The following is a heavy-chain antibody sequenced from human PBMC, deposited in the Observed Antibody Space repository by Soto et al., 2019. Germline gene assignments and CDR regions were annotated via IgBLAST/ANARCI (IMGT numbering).Heavy chain of an antibody. D-gene: IGHD2-8*02. Sequence: QVHLVQSGAEVKKPGASVKVSCKGSGYGFTTYGITWVRQAPGQGLEWMAWISAHNGNTNYAQKLQGRVTVTRDTSTSTAYMELRSMRSDDTAVYSCARGRYWDYWGQGALVTVSS. CDR1: GYGFTTYG. CDR3: ARGRYWDY. CDR2: ISAHNGNT. J-gene: IGHJ4*02. V-gene: IGHV1-18*01.